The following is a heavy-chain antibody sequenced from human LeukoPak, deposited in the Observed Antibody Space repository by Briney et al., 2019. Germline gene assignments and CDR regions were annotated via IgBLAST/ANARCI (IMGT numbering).Heavy chain of an antibody. V-gene: IGHV3-30*02. D-gene: IGHD3-9*01. J-gene: IGHJ4*02. CDR2: IRYDGSNK. CDR3: AKDLRYFDSY. Sequence: EGSLRLSCAASGFTFSIYAMHWVRQAPGKGLEWVTFIRYDGSNKYYADSVKGRFTISRDNSKNTLYLQMNSLRAEDTAVYYCAKDLRYFDSYWGQGTLVTVSS. CDR1: GFTFSIYA.